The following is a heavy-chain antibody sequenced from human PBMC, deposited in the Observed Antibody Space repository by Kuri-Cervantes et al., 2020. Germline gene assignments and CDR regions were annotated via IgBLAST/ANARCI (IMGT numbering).Heavy chain of an antibody. J-gene: IGHJ5*02. CDR1: GFTFSSYW. CDR3: ARASCSSTSCYKGAGWFDP. CDR2: IKQDGSEK. Sequence: GESLKISCAASGFTFSSYWMSWVRQAPGKGLEWVANIKQDGSEKYYVDSVKGRFTISRDNAKNSLYLQMNSLRAEDTAVYYCARASCSSTSCYKGAGWFDPWGQGTLVTVSS. D-gene: IGHD2-2*02. V-gene: IGHV3-7*01.